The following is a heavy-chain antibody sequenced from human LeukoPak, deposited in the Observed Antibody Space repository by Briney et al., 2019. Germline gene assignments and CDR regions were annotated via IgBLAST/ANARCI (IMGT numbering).Heavy chain of an antibody. V-gene: IGHV3-30-3*01. D-gene: IGHD5-12*01. CDR1: GFTFSSYA. CDR3: AKGSGYDSLGY. CDR2: ISYDGSNK. Sequence: GGSLRLSCAASGFTFSSYAMHWVRQAPGKGLEWVAVISYDGSNKYYADSVKGRFTISRDNSKNTLYLQMNSLRAEDTAVYYCAKGSGYDSLGYWGQGTLVTVSS. J-gene: IGHJ4*02.